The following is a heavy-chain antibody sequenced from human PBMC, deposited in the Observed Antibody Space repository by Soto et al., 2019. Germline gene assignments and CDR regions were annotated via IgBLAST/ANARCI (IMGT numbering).Heavy chain of an antibody. CDR1: GFSLSTSGVG. J-gene: IGHJ4*02. Sequence: SGPTLVNPTQTLTLTCTFSGFSLSTSGVGVGWIRQPPGKALEWLALIYWNDDKRYSPSLKSRLTITKDTSKNQVVLTVTNMDPVDTATYYCARPQRGTAAFYFDYWGQGTLVPVSS. V-gene: IGHV2-5*01. CDR3: ARPQRGTAAFYFDY. CDR2: IYWNDDK. D-gene: IGHD6-13*01.